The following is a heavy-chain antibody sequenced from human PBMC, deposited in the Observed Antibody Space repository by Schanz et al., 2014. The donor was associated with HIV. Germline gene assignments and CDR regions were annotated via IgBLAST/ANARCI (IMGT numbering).Heavy chain of an antibody. J-gene: IGHJ4*02. CDR1: GDSLSPYY. CDR2: FYDSGST. V-gene: IGHV4-59*01. D-gene: IGHD3-10*01. CDR3: ARVIGGSGSYWPFDY. Sequence: QVQLQESGPGLLKPSATLSLTCTVSGDSLSPYYWSWIRQAPGKGLERFGYFYDSGSTNYNPSLKSRVTISGDTSKNQFFLKLRSVTATDAAVYYCARVIGGSGSYWPFDYWGQGALVTVSS.